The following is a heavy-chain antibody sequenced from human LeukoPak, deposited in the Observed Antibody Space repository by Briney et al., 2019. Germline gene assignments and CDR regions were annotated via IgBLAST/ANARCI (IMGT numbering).Heavy chain of an antibody. Sequence: GGSLRLSCAASGVTISSYSKNWVRQAPGKGLEWISYISSSSRTLYYADSVKGRFTISRDNAKNSLYLQMNSLRAEDTAVYYCAKDPGDYGGNSDGGPLYFDYWGQGTLVTVSS. CDR1: GVTISSYS. CDR2: ISSSSRTL. CDR3: AKDPGDYGGNSDGGPLYFDY. V-gene: IGHV3-48*01. J-gene: IGHJ4*02. D-gene: IGHD4-23*01.